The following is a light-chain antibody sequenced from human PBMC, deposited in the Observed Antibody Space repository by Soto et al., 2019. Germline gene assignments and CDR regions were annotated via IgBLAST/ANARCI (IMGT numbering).Light chain of an antibody. Sequence: EIVLTQSPGTLSLSPGERATLSCRASQSVSSSYLAWYQQKPGQAPSLIIYGASSRATGIPYRFSGSGSGTDFTLTISRLEPEDFAVYYCQQYGSSPVTVGQGTRLDIK. CDR2: GAS. CDR1: QSVSSSY. J-gene: IGKJ5*01. V-gene: IGKV3-20*01. CDR3: QQYGSSPVT.